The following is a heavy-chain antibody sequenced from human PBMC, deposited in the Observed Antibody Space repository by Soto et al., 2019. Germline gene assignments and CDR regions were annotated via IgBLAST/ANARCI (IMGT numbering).Heavy chain of an antibody. J-gene: IGHJ5*02. V-gene: IGHV1-69*12. CDR1: GGTFSSYA. CDR2: IIPIFGTA. D-gene: IGHD2-15*01. CDR3: ARGGYCSGGSCQRWFDP. Sequence: QVQLVQSGAEVKKPGSSVKVSCKASGGTFSSYAISWVRQAPGQGLEWMGGIIPIFGTANYAQKFQGRVTITADESTSTAYMELRSLRSEDTAVYYCARGGYCSGGSCQRWFDPWGQGTLVTVSS.